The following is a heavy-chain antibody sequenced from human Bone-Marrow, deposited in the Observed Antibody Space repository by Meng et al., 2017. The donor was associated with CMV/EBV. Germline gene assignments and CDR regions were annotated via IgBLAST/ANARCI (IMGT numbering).Heavy chain of an antibody. J-gene: IGHJ4*02. CDR3: ARDSVPTLYDFWSGYFGYFDY. CDR2: ISSSSSTI. D-gene: IGHD3-3*01. V-gene: IGHV3-48*04. Sequence: GGSLRLSCAASGFTFSSYSMNWVRQAPGKGLEWVSYISSSSSTIYYADSVKGRFTISRDNAKNSLYLQMNSLRAEDTAVYYCARDSVPTLYDFWSGYFGYFDYWGQGTLVTVS. CDR1: GFTFSSYS.